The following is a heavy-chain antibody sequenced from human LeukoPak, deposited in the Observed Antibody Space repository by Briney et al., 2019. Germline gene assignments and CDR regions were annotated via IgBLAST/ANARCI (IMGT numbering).Heavy chain of an antibody. CDR2: INHSGST. J-gene: IGHJ5*02. CDR1: GGSFSGYY. CDR3: ARGGVSYDYVWGSYRYLSWFDP. D-gene: IGHD3-16*02. V-gene: IGHV4-34*01. Sequence: SETLSLTCAVYGGSFSGYYWSWIRQPPGKGLEWIGEINHSGSTNYNPSLTSRVTISVDTSKNQFSLKLSSVTAADTAVYYCARGGVSYDYVWGSYRYLSWFDPWGQGTLVTVSS.